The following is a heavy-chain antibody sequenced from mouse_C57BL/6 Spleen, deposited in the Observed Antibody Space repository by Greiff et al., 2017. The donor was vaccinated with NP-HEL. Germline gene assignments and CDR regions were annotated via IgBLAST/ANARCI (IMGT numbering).Heavy chain of an antibody. V-gene: IGHV1-47*01. CDR1: GYTFTTYP. Sequence: VQGVESGAELVKPGASVKMSCKASGYTFTTYPIEWMKQNHGKSLEWIGNFHPYNDDTKYNEKFKGKATLTVEKSSSTVYLELSRLTSDDSAVYYCARQAYGSSYGYFDYWGQGTTLTVSS. CDR2: FHPYNDDT. J-gene: IGHJ2*01. D-gene: IGHD1-1*01. CDR3: ARQAYGSSYGYFDY.